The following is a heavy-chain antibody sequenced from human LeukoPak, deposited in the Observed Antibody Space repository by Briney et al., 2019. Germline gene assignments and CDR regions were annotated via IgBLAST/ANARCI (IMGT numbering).Heavy chain of an antibody. D-gene: IGHD4/OR15-4a*01. J-gene: IGHJ3*02. CDR3: ARYRLTNAFGI. CDR2: IKQDGSEK. Sequence: GGSLRLSCAASGFTFSSYWMSWVRQAPGKGLEWVANIKQDGSEKYYVDSVKGRFTISRDNSKNTLYLQMNSLRAEDTAVYYCARYRLTNAFGIWGQGTMVTVSS. CDR1: GFTFSSYW. V-gene: IGHV3-7*03.